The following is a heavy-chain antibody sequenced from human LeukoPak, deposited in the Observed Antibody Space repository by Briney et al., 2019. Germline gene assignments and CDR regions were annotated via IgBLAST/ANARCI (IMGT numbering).Heavy chain of an antibody. CDR3: ARVGVYDILTGRTFPYYFDY. CDR2: ISAYNGNT. J-gene: IGHJ4*02. Sequence: ASVKVSCKASGYTFTSYGISWVRQAPGQGLEWMGWISAYNGNTNYAQKLQGRVTMTTDTSTSTAYMELRSLRSDDTAVYYCARVGVYDILTGRTFPYYFDYWGQGTLVTVSS. CDR1: GYTFTSYG. V-gene: IGHV1-18*01. D-gene: IGHD3-9*01.